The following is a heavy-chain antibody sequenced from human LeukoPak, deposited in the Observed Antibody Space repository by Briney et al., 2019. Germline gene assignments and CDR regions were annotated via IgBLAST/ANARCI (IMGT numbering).Heavy chain of an antibody. J-gene: IGHJ4*02. CDR1: GGSISSTSYY. CDR3: AGTVTTRYYFDY. Sequence: SETLSLTCTVSGGSISSTSYYWGWIRQPPGKGLKWIGSIYYTGSTYYNPSLKSRVTLSVDTSKKQFSLKLSSVTAADTAVYYCAGTVTTRYYFDYWGQGTLVTVSS. V-gene: IGHV4-39*07. CDR2: IYYTGST. D-gene: IGHD4-17*01.